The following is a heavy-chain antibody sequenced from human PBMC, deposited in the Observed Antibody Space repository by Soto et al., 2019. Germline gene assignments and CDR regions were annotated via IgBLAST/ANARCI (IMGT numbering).Heavy chain of an antibody. CDR3: ATVFFSAVAGTVAGYYYYGMDV. V-gene: IGHV1-24*01. D-gene: IGHD6-19*01. Sequence: ASVKVSCKVSGYTLTELSMHWVRQAPGKGLEWMGGFDPEDGETIYAQKFQGRVTMTEDTSTDTAYMELSSLRSGDTAVYYCATVFFSAVAGTVAGYYYYGMDVWGQGTTVTVSS. CDR1: GYTLTELS. J-gene: IGHJ6*02. CDR2: FDPEDGET.